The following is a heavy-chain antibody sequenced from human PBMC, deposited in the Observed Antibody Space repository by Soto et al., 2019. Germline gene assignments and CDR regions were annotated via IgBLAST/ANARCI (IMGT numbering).Heavy chain of an antibody. CDR1: GFTVSSNY. D-gene: IGHD1-26*01. CDR3: ARETPLGGATRGFDY. V-gene: IGHV3-66*01. J-gene: IGHJ4*02. Sequence: EVQLVESGGGLVQPGGSLRLSCAASGFTVSSNYMSWVRQAPGKGLEWVSVIYSGGSTYYADSVKGRFTISRDNSKNTLYLQRNSLRAEETAVYYCARETPLGGATRGFDYWGQGTLVTVSS. CDR2: IYSGGST.